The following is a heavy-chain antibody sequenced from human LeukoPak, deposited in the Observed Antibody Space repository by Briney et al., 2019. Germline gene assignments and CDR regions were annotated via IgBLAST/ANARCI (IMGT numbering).Heavy chain of an antibody. Sequence: GGSLRLSCAASGFTISNNYIRWLRQAPGKGLEWVSHIYSGGFTQFAGSVRGRFTMSRDSSKNTLYLQMNSLTAEDTAVYYCARALWEQRSSAYFDYWGQGTLVTVSS. J-gene: IGHJ4*02. D-gene: IGHD1-26*01. V-gene: IGHV3-66*01. CDR2: IYSGGFT. CDR1: GFTISNNY. CDR3: ARALWEQRSSAYFDY.